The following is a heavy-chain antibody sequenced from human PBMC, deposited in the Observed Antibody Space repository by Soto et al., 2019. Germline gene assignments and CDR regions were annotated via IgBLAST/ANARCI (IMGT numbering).Heavy chain of an antibody. Sequence: QVQLVESGGGVVQPGRSLRLSCAASGFTFSSYGMHWVRQAPGKGLESVAVIWYDGSNKYYADSVKGRFTISRDNSKNTLYLQMNSLRAEDTAVYYCARDWRDYVWGSYRLDYWGQGTLVTVSS. D-gene: IGHD3-16*02. CDR3: ARDWRDYVWGSYRLDY. CDR1: GFTFSSYG. J-gene: IGHJ4*02. CDR2: IWYDGSNK. V-gene: IGHV3-33*01.